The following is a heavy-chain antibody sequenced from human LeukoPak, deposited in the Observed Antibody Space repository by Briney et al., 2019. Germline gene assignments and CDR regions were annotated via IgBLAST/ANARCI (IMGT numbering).Heavy chain of an antibody. CDR1: GGYIISRSHY. CDR3: ARHHAEILVPND. D-gene: IGHD1-1*01. V-gene: IGHV4-39*01. J-gene: IGHJ4*02. Sequence: SETLSLTCTVSGGYIISRSHYWGWIRQPPGKGLEWIGSVYYSGNTYYNPSLKTRATISIETPTSKNQFSLTLSSVTAADTAVYYCARHHAEILVPNDWGQGTLVTVSS. CDR2: VYYSGNT.